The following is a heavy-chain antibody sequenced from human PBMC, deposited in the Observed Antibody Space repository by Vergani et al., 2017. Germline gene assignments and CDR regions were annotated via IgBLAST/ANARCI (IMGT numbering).Heavy chain of an antibody. V-gene: IGHV3-49*03. Sequence: EAQLAESGGGLVQPGQSLRLSCTASGFTTGDYVMSWFRQAPGKGLEWVGLIRSYMFGDGGTREYAASVKGRFTISRDDSRGTVYLQMDRLESADTAVYYCARRIVVWPGIPRGDWLDPWGPGTLVTVSS. D-gene: IGHD2-21*01. J-gene: IGHJ5*02. CDR2: IRSYMFGDGGTR. CDR3: ARRIVVWPGIPRGDWLDP. CDR1: GFTTGDYV.